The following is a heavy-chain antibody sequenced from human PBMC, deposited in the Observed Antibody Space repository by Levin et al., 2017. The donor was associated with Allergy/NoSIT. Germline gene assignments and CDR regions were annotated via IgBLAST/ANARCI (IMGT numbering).Heavy chain of an antibody. J-gene: IGHJ3*02. CDR3: ARVPRYNWNDGGAFDI. D-gene: IGHD1-1*01. Sequence: ASVKVSCKASGYTFTGYYMHWVRQAPGQGLEWMGWINPNSGGTNYAQKFQGRVTMTRDTSISTAYMELSRLRSDDTAVYYCARVPRYNWNDGGAFDIWGQGTMVTVSS. CDR1: GYTFTGYY. CDR2: INPNSGGT. V-gene: IGHV1-2*02.